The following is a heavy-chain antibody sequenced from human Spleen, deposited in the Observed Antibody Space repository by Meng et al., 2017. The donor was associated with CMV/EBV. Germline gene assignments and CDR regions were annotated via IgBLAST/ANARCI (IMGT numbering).Heavy chain of an antibody. CDR1: GGSFSGYY. Sequence: SETLSLTCAVYGGSFSGYYWSWIRQPPGKGLEWIGEINHSGSTNYNPSLKSRVTISVDTSKNQFSLKLSSVTAADTAVYYCARLRGFNYYGMDVWGQGTTVTVSS. J-gene: IGHJ6*02. D-gene: IGHD3-10*01. CDR3: ARLRGFNYYGMDV. V-gene: IGHV4-34*01. CDR2: INHSGST.